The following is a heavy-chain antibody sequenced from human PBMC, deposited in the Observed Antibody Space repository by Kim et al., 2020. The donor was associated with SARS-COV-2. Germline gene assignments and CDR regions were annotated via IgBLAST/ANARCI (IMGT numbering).Heavy chain of an antibody. CDR3: ANGEGWFDH. J-gene: IGHJ5*02. V-gene: IGHV3-23*01. Sequence: GSTYYADSVKGRFTISRDNSKNTLYLQMNSLRAEDTAVYYCANGEGWFDHWGQGTLVTVSS. CDR2: GST.